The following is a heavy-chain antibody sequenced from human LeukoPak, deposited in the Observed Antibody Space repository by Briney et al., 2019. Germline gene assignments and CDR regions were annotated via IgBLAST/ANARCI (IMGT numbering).Heavy chain of an antibody. Sequence: ASVKVSCKASGYTFTSYDINWVRQAPGQGLEWMGWINPNSGGTNYAQKFQGRVTMTRDTSISTAYMELSRLRSDDTAVYYCARGGGSSWYGPAGYWGQGTLVTVSS. D-gene: IGHD6-13*01. J-gene: IGHJ4*02. CDR3: ARGGGSSWYGPAGY. CDR2: INPNSGGT. V-gene: IGHV1-2*02. CDR1: GYTFTSYD.